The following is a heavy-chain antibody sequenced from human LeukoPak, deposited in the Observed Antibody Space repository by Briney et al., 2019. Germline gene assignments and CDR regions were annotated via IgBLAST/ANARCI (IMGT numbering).Heavy chain of an antibody. CDR3: ARQFCTNAVCPFDY. V-gene: IGHV5-51*01. D-gene: IGHD2-8*01. Sequence: GESLKISCKGSGYSFTNYWIAWVRQMPGEGLEWMGIFYPGDSDTRYSPSFQGQVTISADKSISTVYLQWSSLKASDTAMYYCARQFCTNAVCPFDYWGQGTLVTVSS. J-gene: IGHJ4*02. CDR1: GYSFTNYW. CDR2: FYPGDSDT.